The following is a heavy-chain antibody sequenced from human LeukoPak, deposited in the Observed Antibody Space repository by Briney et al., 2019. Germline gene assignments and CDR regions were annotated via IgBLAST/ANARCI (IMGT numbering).Heavy chain of an antibody. CDR2: ISGSGGST. CDR1: GFTFSSYA. D-gene: IGHD3-9*01. J-gene: IGHJ1*01. CDR3: AKTYYDILTGYQAEYFQH. V-gene: IGHV3-23*01. Sequence: GGSLRLSCAASGFTFSSYAMSWVRQAPGKGLEWVSAISGSGGSTYYADSVKGRFTISRDNSKNTLYLQMNSLRAEDTAVYCCAKTYYDILTGYQAEYFQHWGQGTLVTVSS.